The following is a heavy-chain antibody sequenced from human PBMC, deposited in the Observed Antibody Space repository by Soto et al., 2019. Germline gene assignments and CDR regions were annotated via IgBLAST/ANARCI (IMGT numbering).Heavy chain of an antibody. V-gene: IGHV1-3*01. CDR3: ARTRITMVRGVIITDWGYYYGMDV. Sequence: ASVKVSCKASGYTFTSYAMHWVRQAPGQRLEWMGWINAGNGNTKYSQKFQGRVTITRDTSASTAYMELSSLRSEDTAVYYCARTRITMVRGVIITDWGYYYGMDVWGQGTTVTVSS. J-gene: IGHJ6*02. CDR2: INAGNGNT. CDR1: GYTFTSYA. D-gene: IGHD3-10*01.